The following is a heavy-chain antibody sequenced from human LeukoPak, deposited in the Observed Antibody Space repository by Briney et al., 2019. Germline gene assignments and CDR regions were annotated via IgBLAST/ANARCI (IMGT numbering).Heavy chain of an antibody. V-gene: IGHV4-34*01. CDR1: GGSFSGYY. CDR3: ARGPGGQQLALVDY. D-gene: IGHD6-13*01. J-gene: IGHJ4*02. Sequence: PSETLSLTCAVYGGSFSGYYCSWIRQPPGKGLEWFGEINHSGSTNYNPSLKSRVTISVDTSKNQFSLKLSSVTAADTAVYYCARGPGGQQLALVDYWGQGTLVTVSS. CDR2: INHSGST.